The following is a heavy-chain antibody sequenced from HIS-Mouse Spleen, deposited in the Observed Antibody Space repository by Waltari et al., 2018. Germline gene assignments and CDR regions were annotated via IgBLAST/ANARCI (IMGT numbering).Heavy chain of an antibody. V-gene: IGHV4-39*07. Sequence: QLQLQESGPGLVKPSETLSLTCTVSGGSISSSSYYWGWIRQPPGKGLGWIGSIYYSGSTYYSPSLKSRVTISVDTSKNQFSLKLSSVTAADTAVYYCARDGRSIAARQGDAFDIWGQGTMVTVSS. J-gene: IGHJ3*02. CDR1: GGSISSSSYY. CDR3: ARDGRSIAARQGDAFDI. CDR2: IYYSGST. D-gene: IGHD6-6*01.